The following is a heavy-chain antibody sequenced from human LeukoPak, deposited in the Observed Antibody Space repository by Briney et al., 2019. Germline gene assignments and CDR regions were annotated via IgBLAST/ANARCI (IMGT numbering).Heavy chain of an antibody. CDR2: INSDGSST. CDR1: GFTFSSYW. CDR3: ARDYFVCGGDCYYFDY. J-gene: IGHJ4*02. Sequence: PGGSLRLSCAASGFTFSSYWMHWVRQAPGKGLVWVSRINSDGSSTSYADSVKGRFTISRDNAKNTLYLQMNSLRAEDTAVYYCARDYFVCGGDCYYFDYWGQGTLVTVSS. D-gene: IGHD2-21*02. V-gene: IGHV3-74*01.